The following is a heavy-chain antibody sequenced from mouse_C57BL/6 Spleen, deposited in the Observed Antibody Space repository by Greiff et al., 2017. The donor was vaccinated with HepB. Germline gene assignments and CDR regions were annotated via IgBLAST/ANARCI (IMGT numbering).Heavy chain of an antibody. D-gene: IGHD2-5*01. Sequence: EVQLVESGGGLVQPGGSLSLSCAASGFTFTDYYMSWVRQPPGKALEWLGFIRNKANGYTTEYSASVKGRFTISRDNSQSILYLQMNALRAEDSATYYCARFPAYYSNYEGYYAMDYWGQGTSVTVSS. J-gene: IGHJ4*01. CDR3: ARFPAYYSNYEGYYAMDY. CDR2: IRNKANGYTT. V-gene: IGHV7-3*01. CDR1: GFTFTDYY.